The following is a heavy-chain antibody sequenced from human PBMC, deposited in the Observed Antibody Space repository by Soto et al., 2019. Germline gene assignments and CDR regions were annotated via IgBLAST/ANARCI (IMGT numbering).Heavy chain of an antibody. D-gene: IGHD3-22*01. J-gene: IGHJ4*02. Sequence: QLQMQESGPGLVKPSETLSLTCAVSGGSISNTSYYWGWIRQPPGKGPEWIASVYDTGSTYYNPSITRRVAMSVDASKNQFSMRVRSVTAADTAVYYCSRHSTYQFDSSGYFDTYYFDPWGQGTLVTVSS. CDR3: SRHSTYQFDSSGYFDTYYFDP. V-gene: IGHV4-39*01. CDR1: GGSISNTSYY. CDR2: VYDTGST.